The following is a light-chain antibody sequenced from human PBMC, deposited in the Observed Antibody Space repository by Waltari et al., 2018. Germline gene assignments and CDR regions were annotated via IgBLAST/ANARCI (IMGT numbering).Light chain of an antibody. CDR2: DAS. CDR1: QSVSSY. J-gene: IGKJ4*01. Sequence: EIVLTQSPATLSLSPGERANLSCRASQSVSSYLAWYQQKPGKAHRLLIYDASNRATGIPARFSGSGSGTDFTLTISSLEPEDFAVYYCQQRSNWPPSLTFGGGTKVEIK. V-gene: IGKV3-11*01. CDR3: QQRSNWPPSLT.